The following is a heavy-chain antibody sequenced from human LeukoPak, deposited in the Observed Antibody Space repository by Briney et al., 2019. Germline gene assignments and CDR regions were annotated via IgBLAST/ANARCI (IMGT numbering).Heavy chain of an antibody. V-gene: IGHV3-7*01. CDR2: IKQDGSEK. Sequence: PGGSLRLSCAASGFTFSSYWMSWVRQAPGKGLEWVANIKQDGSEKYYVDSVKGRFTISRDNAKNSLYLQMNSLRAEDTAVYYCARALSYSGSYRYFDYWGQGTLVTVSS. CDR3: ARALSYSGSYRYFDY. CDR1: GFTFSSYW. J-gene: IGHJ4*02. D-gene: IGHD1-26*01.